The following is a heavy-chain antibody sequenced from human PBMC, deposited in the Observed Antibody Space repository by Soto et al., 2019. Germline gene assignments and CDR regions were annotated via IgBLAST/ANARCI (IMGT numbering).Heavy chain of an antibody. CDR2: IIPIFGTA. D-gene: IGHD2-2*02. CDR3: ARDXCSSTSCYTGYYYGMDV. CDR1: GGTFSSYA. Sequence: SVKVSCKASGGTFSSYAISWVRQAPGQGLEWMGGIIPIFGTANYAQKFQGRVTITADESTSTAYMELSSLRSEDTAVYYCARDXCSSTSCYTGYYYGMDVWGQGTTVTVSS. J-gene: IGHJ6*02. V-gene: IGHV1-69*13.